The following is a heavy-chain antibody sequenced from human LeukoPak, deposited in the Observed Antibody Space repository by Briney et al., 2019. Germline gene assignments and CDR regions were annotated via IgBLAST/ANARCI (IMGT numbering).Heavy chain of an antibody. CDR1: GYTFTSYY. J-gene: IGHJ4*02. CDR2: INPSGGST. V-gene: IGHV1-46*01. D-gene: IGHD3-22*01. Sequence: ASVKVSCKTSGYTFTSYYMRWVRQAPGQGLEWIGIINPSGGSTSYAQKFQGRVTMTRDTSTSTVYMELSSLRSEDTAVYYCARDPAYYDSSGYYSSYYFDYWGQGTLVTVSS. CDR3: ARDPAYYDSSGYYSSYYFDY.